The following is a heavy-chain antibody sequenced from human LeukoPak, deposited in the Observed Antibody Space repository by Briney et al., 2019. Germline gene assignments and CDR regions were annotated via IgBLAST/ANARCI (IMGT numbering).Heavy chain of an antibody. CDR3: AKDPRTGTTFSATAAFDI. Sequence: GGSLRLSCAASGFTFTNYAMSWVRQAPGKGLEWVSAISGSGDSTYYADSVKGRFTISRDNSKNTLYLQMNSLRAEDTAVYYCAKDPRTGTTFSATAAFDIWGQGTMVTVSS. CDR1: GFTFTNYA. CDR2: ISGSGDST. J-gene: IGHJ3*02. D-gene: IGHD1-7*01. V-gene: IGHV3-23*01.